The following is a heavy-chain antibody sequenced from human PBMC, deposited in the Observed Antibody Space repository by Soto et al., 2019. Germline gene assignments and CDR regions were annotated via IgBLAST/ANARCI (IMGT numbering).Heavy chain of an antibody. CDR2: FTTAALT. J-gene: IGHJ4*02. V-gene: IGHV3-23*01. CDR3: ARTDKFTSQSSGWANRFDY. CDR1: GFTFSNYA. D-gene: IGHD6-19*01. Sequence: EVQLLESGGGLVQPGGSLRLFCAASGFTFSNYAMTWVRQAPGKGLEWVLTFTTAALTFYGDAVKGRFTISRDNSKSTLYLQMNSLRADDTAIYFCARTDKFTSQSSGWANRFDYWGPGNPGHRLL.